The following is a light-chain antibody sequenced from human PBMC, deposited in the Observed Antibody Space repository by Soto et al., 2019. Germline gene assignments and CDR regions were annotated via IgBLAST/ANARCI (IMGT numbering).Light chain of an antibody. Sequence: DIVLTQSPGTLSLSPGERATLSCRASQSVSSSYLAWYQQKPGQAPRLLIYDASNRATGIPARFSGSGSGTDFTLTISSLEPEDFAVYYCQQRSNLITFGQGTRLEIK. CDR1: QSVSSSY. V-gene: IGKV3D-20*02. J-gene: IGKJ5*01. CDR2: DAS. CDR3: QQRSNLIT.